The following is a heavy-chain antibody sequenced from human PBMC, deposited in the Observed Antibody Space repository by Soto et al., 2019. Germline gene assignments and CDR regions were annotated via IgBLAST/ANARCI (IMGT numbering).Heavy chain of an antibody. D-gene: IGHD4-4*01. CDR2: ISGSGGST. V-gene: IGHV3-23*01. CDR3: AKDQSKAPYYYYGMDV. Sequence: GGSLRLSCAASGFTFSSYAMSWVRQAPGKGLEWVSAISGSGGSTYYADSVKGRFTISRDNSKNTLYLQMNSLRAEDTAVYYCAKDQSKAPYYYYGMDVWGQGTTVTVSS. CDR1: GFTFSSYA. J-gene: IGHJ6*02.